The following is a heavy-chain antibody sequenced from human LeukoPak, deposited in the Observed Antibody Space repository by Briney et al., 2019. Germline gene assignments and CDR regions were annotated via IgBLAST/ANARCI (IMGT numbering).Heavy chain of an antibody. D-gene: IGHD6-19*01. V-gene: IGHV3-30-3*01. Sequence: PGGSLRLSCAASGFTFSSYTMHWVRQAPGKGLEWVAVISYDGSNKYYADSVKGRFTISRDNSKSTLYLQMSSLRSEDTAVYYCARVPLLAGDRWDDGDKKEEEPIYYFDYWGQGTLVTVSS. J-gene: IGHJ4*02. CDR2: ISYDGSNK. CDR3: ARVPLLAGDRWDDGDKKEEEPIYYFDY. CDR1: GFTFSSYT.